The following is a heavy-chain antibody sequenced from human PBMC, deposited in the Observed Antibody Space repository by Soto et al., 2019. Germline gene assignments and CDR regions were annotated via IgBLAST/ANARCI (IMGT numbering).Heavy chain of an antibody. J-gene: IGHJ6*02. CDR2: INPSGGST. D-gene: IGHD3-22*01. CDR1: GYTFTSYY. CDR3: AREYYYDSSGYLVYYYYGMDV. Sequence: ASVKVSCKASGYTFTSYYMHWVRQAPGQGLEWMGIINPSGGSTSYAQKFQGRVTMTRDTSTSTVYMELSSLRSEDTAVYYCAREYYYDSSGYLVYYYYGMDVWGQGTTVTVSS. V-gene: IGHV1-46*01.